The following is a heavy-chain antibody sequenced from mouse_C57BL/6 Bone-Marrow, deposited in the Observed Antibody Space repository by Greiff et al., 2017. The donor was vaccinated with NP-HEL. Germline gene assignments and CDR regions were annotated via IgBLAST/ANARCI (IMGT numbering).Heavy chain of an antibody. D-gene: IGHD1-1*01. J-gene: IGHJ4*01. V-gene: IGHV1-72*01. CDR3: RAFYYGSSYYAMDY. CDR2: IDPNSGGT. CDR1: GYTFTSYW. Sequence: QVQLQQPGAELVKPGASVKLSCKASGYTFTSYWMHWVKQRPGRGLEWIGRIDPNSGGTKYNEKFKSKATLTVDKPSSTAYMQLSSLTSEDSAVYYCRAFYYGSSYYAMDYWGQGTSVTVSS.